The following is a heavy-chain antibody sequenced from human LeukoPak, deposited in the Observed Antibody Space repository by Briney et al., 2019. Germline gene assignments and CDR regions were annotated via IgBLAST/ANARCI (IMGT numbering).Heavy chain of an antibody. CDR2: ISSSGSTI. CDR3: ARELRGYSYGFDY. CDR1: GFTFSSYE. J-gene: IGHJ4*02. V-gene: IGHV3-48*03. D-gene: IGHD5-18*01. Sequence: PGGSLRLSCAASGFTFSSYEMNWVRQAPGKGLEWGSYISSSGSTIYYADSVKGRFTISRDNAKNSLYLQMNSLRAEDTAVYYCARELRGYSYGFDYWGQGTLVTVSS.